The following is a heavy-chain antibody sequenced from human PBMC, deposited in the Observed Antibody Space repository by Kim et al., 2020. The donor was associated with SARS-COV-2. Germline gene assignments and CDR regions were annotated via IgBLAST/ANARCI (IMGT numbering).Heavy chain of an antibody. CDR2: ISAYNGNT. V-gene: IGHV1-18*04. Sequence: ASVKVSCKASGYTFTSYGISWVRQAPGQGLEWMGWISAYNGNTNYAQKLQGRVTMTTDTSTSTAYMELRSLRSDDTAVYYCARSWGRVYYYYGMDVWGQGTTVTVSS. J-gene: IGHJ6*02. CDR3: ARSWGRVYYYYGMDV. D-gene: IGHD6-13*01. CDR1: GYTFTSYG.